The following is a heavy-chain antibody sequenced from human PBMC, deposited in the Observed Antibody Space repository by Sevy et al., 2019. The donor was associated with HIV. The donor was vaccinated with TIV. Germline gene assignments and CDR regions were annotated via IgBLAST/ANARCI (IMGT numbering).Heavy chain of an antibody. V-gene: IGHV3-30*18. J-gene: IGHJ4*02. CDR2: ISYDGSNK. CDR3: AKDGHQYYFDY. Sequence: GGSLRLSCAASGFTFSSYGMHWVRQAPGKGLEWVAVISYDGSNKYYADSVKGRFTISRDNSKNTLYPQMNSLRAEDTAVYYCAKDGHQYYFDYWGQGTLVTVSS. CDR1: GFTFSSYG.